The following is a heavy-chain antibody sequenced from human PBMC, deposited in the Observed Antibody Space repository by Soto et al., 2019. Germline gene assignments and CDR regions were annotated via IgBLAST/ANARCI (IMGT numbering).Heavy chain of an antibody. CDR3: ARHDWFDP. Sequence: GGSLRLSXAVSGFTVNSHYMSWVRQAPGKGLEWVSVIYSGGSTYYADSVKGRFTISRDISRNTLYLQMNSLRAEDTAVYYCARHDWFDPWGQGTLVTISS. V-gene: IGHV3-53*01. J-gene: IGHJ5*02. CDR2: IYSGGST. CDR1: GFTVNSHY.